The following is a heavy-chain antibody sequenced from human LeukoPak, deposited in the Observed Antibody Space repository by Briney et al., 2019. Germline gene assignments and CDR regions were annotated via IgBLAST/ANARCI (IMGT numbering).Heavy chain of an antibody. CDR3: AKDSRGSGSRYYGMDV. CDR2: IKQDGSEK. J-gene: IGHJ6*02. D-gene: IGHD3-10*01. CDR1: EFTFSDYW. Sequence: GGSLRLSCAASEFTFSDYWMSWVRQAPGKGLEWVANIKQDGSEKYYVDSVKGRFTISRDNAKNSLYLQMNSLRAEDTALYYCAKDSRGSGSRYYGMDVWGQGTTVTVSS. V-gene: IGHV3-7*03.